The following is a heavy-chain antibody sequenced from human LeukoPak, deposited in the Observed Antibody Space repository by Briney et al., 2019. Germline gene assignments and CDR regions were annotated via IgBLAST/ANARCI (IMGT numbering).Heavy chain of an antibody. CDR2: INPSGGST. D-gene: IGHD5-18*01. Sequence: ASVKVSCKASGYTFTSYYMQWVRQAPGQGLEWMGIINPSGGSTSYVQKFQGRVSMTRDTSTSTVYMELSSLRSEDTAVYYCARSQGGAYSYGTDYWGQGTLVTVSS. CDR3: ARSQGGAYSYGTDY. CDR1: GYTFTSYY. J-gene: IGHJ4*02. V-gene: IGHV1-46*01.